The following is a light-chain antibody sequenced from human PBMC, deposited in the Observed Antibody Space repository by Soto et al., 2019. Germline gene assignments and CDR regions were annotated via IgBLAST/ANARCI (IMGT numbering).Light chain of an antibody. CDR1: QGISNY. CDR2: AAS. J-gene: IGKJ1*01. Sequence: DIQMTQSPSSLSASVGDRVTITCRARQGISNYLAWYQQKPGKVPKLLIYAASTLQSGVPSRFSGSGSGTDFTLTISSLQPEDVATYYCQKYNSAPRRFGQGTKVEIK. V-gene: IGKV1-27*01. CDR3: QKYNSAPRR.